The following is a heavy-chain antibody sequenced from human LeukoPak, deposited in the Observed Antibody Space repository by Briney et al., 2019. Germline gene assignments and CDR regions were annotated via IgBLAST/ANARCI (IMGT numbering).Heavy chain of an antibody. V-gene: IGHV1-69*06. J-gene: IGHJ5*02. Sequence: SVKVSCKASGGTFSSYAITWVRQAPGQGLEWMGGIIPITGTTNYAEKFQGRVAITADTSTDTAYMELSSLRSEDTAVYYCATEGYYDSSGYYYESGLGWFDPWGQGTLVTVSS. D-gene: IGHD3-22*01. CDR2: IIPITGTT. CDR1: GGTFSSYA. CDR3: ATEGYYDSSGYYYESGLGWFDP.